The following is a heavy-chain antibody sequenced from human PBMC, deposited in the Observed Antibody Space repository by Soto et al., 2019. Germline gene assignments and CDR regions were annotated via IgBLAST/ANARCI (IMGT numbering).Heavy chain of an antibody. CDR1: GFTVSSHY. J-gene: IGHJ3*02. Sequence: EVQVVESGGGLVPPGWSLRLSCAASGFTVSSHYMSWVRQAPGRGLEWVSVIFTGGATYYADSVKGRFTISRHSSKNTVYLQMNSLRAEDTAVYYCARDRYSSGWLDAFDIWGQGTMVTVSS. CDR3: ARDRYSSGWLDAFDI. CDR2: IFTGGAT. V-gene: IGHV3-53*04. D-gene: IGHD6-19*01.